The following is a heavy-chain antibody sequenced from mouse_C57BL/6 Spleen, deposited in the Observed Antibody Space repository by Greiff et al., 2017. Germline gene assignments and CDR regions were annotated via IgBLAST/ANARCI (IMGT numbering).Heavy chain of an antibody. J-gene: IGHJ2*01. CDR3: ARTVSNYRYYFDY. CDR2: IWSGGST. CDR1: GFSLTSYG. Sequence: QVTLKESGPGLVQPSQSLSITCTVSGFSLTSYGVHWVRQSPGKGLEWLGVIWSGGSTDYNAAFISRLSISKDNSKSQVFFKMNSLQADDTAIYYWARTVSNYRYYFDYWGQGTTLTVSS. V-gene: IGHV2-2*01. D-gene: IGHD2-5*01.